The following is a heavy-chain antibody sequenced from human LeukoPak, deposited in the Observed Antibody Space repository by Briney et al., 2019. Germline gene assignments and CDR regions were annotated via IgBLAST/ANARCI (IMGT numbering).Heavy chain of an antibody. CDR3: ARIVVVNPSLEEYYFDY. D-gene: IGHD3-22*01. CDR1: GGTFSSYA. Sequence: SVKVSCKASGGTFSSYAISWVRQAPGQGLEWMGGIIPIFGTANYAQKFQGRVTVTADESTSTAYMELSSLRSEDTAVYYCARIVVVNPSLEEYYFDYWGQGTLVTVSS. V-gene: IGHV1-69*01. J-gene: IGHJ4*02. CDR2: IIPIFGTA.